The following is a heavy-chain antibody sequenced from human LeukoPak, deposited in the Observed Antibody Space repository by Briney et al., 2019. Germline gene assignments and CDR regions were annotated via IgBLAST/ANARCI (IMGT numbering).Heavy chain of an antibody. Sequence: PSETLSLTCTVSGGSISTSSYYWSWIRQPAGKGLEWIGRIYTSGSTNYNPSLKSRVTISVDTSKNQFSLKLSSVTAADTAVYYCARDRPYYDILTGYYSILDYWGQGTLVTVSS. V-gene: IGHV4-61*02. CDR3: ARDRPYYDILTGYYSILDY. CDR1: GGSISTSSYY. CDR2: IYTSGST. J-gene: IGHJ4*02. D-gene: IGHD3-9*01.